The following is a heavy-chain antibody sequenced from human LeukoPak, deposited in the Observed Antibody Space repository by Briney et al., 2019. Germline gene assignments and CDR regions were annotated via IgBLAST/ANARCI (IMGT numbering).Heavy chain of an antibody. D-gene: IGHD3-3*01. V-gene: IGHV3-7*01. CDR2: TKPDGSAE. CDR3: AREGEDDFWSGFDF. Sequence: GGSLRLSCAASGFTFRNYWMGWVRQAPGKGLEWVANTKPDGSAEYYADSVRGRFTTSRDNANNFLYLQMNSLRAEDTAVYYCAREGEDDFWSGFDFWGQGTLVTVSS. CDR1: GFTFRNYW. J-gene: IGHJ4*02.